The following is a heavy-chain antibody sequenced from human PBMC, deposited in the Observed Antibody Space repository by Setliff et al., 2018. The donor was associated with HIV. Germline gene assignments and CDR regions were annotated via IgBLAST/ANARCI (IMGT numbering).Heavy chain of an antibody. J-gene: IGHJ4*02. CDR1: GFTFTSYS. CDR2: IEQDGSEK. V-gene: IGHV3-7*03. Sequence: PGGSLRLSCTVSGFTFTSYSVNWVRQAPGKGLEWVANIEQDGSEKYYVDSVKGRFTISRDNTKNSLYLQMDSLRAEDTAVYYCARDPLGVGPAFDFWGQGTLVTVSS. D-gene: IGHD2-15*01. CDR3: ARDPLGVGPAFDF.